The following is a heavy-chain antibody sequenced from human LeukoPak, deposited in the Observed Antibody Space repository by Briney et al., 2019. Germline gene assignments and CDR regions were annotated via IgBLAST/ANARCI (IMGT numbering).Heavy chain of an antibody. CDR1: GSTFSDYY. D-gene: IGHD2-2*02. J-gene: IGHJ4*02. CDR2: ISSSGSTI. Sequence: GGTLRLSCAASGSTFSDYYTSWIRQAPGKGLEWVSHISSSGSTIYYADSVKGRFTISRDNAKNSLYLQMNSLRAEDTAVYYCARDPTRLYCSSTSCYTGSSYYWGQGTLVTVSS. V-gene: IGHV3-11*04. CDR3: ARDPTRLYCSSTSCYTGSSYY.